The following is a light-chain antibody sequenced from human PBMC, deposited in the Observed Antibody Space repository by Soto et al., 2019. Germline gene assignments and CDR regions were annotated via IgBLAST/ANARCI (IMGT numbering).Light chain of an antibody. V-gene: IGLV7-43*01. CDR2: GTS. CDR1: TGTVTSYYY. CDR3: LLSYGNYQV. J-gene: IGLJ2*01. Sequence: QDVVTQEPSLTVSPGVTVTLTCASSTGTVTSYYYQNWFQQKPGQEHRARSYGTSNKHSWTPARFSGTLLGGKAALTLSGLQQDDEAAYYCLLSYGNYQVFGRGTKMT.